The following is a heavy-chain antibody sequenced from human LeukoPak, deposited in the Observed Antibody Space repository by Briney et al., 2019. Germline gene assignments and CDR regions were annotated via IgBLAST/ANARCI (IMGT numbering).Heavy chain of an antibody. Sequence: PSETLCLSCTVSGGSISSYYWSWIRQPAGKGVEWIGRIYTSGSTNYNPSLKSRVTMSVDTSKNQFSLKLSSVTAADTAVYYCARDSEGSSGYTPYYYYYYMDVWGKGTTVTVSS. V-gene: IGHV4-4*07. D-gene: IGHD6-13*01. CDR2: IYTSGST. CDR3: ARDSEGSSGYTPYYYYYYMDV. CDR1: GGSISSYY. J-gene: IGHJ6*03.